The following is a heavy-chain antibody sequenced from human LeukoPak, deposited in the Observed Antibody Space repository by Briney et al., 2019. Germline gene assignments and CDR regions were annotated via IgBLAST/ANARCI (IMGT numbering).Heavy chain of an antibody. J-gene: IGHJ6*02. CDR3: AKEYSSAYGMDV. D-gene: IGHD6-25*01. CDR2: ISGSGGST. V-gene: IGHV3-23*01. Sequence: GGSLRLSCAASGFIVSSNYMSWVRQAPGKGLEWVSAISGSGGSTYYADSVKGRFTISRDNSKNTLYLQMNSLRAEDTAVYYCAKEYSSAYGMDVWGQGTTVTVSS. CDR1: GFIVSSNY.